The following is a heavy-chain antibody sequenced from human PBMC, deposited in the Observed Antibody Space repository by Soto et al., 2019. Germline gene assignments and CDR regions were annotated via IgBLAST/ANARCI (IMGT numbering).Heavy chain of an antibody. V-gene: IGHV3-21*01. J-gene: IGHJ6*02. Sequence: PGGSLRLSCAASGVTFSRNGINWVRQAPGKGLEWVSSISTTSTYIYYADSVKGRFTISRDNARNSLYLQMNSLRVEDTAVYYCARDLVFGVVSQAYGMDVWGQGTTVTVSS. CDR1: GVTFSRNG. CDR3: ARDLVFGVVSQAYGMDV. D-gene: IGHD3-3*01. CDR2: ISTTSTYI.